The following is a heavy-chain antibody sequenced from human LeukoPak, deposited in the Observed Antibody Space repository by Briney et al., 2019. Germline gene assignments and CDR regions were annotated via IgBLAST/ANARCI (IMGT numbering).Heavy chain of an antibody. J-gene: IGHJ4*02. CDR1: GFTFGDYA. Sequence: GGSLRLSCAASGFTFGDYAMHWVRQAPGKGLEWVSLVSGDVYTTYYADSVKGRFTISRDNSKNSLYLQMNNLRTEDTALYYCAKDRSSSVSYNYFDYWGQGTLVTVSS. V-gene: IGHV3-43*02. CDR3: AKDRSSSVSYNYFDY. CDR2: VSGDVYTT. D-gene: IGHD6-19*01.